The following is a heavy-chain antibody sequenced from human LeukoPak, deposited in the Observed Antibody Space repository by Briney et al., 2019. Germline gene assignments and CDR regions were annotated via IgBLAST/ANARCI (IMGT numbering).Heavy chain of an antibody. CDR3: AIGRIVDAFDI. D-gene: IGHD3-16*01. J-gene: IGHJ3*02. CDR1: GFTFSSYS. V-gene: IGHV3-21*01. Sequence: GGSLRLSCAASGFTFSSYSMNWVRQAPGKGLEWVSSISSSSDYIYYADSVKGRFTISRDNAKNSLYLQMNSLRAEDTAVYYCAIGRIVDAFDIWGQGTMVTVSS. CDR2: ISSSSDYI.